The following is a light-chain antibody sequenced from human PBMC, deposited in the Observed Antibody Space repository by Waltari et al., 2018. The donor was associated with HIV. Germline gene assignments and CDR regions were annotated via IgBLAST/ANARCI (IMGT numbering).Light chain of an antibody. J-gene: IGKJ3*01. CDR1: QSVTNSF. V-gene: IGKV3-20*01. CDR3: QQYGNSPFT. CDR2: GAS. Sequence: DIVLTQSPGTLSLSPAERATPSCRASQSVTNSFLAWYQQKPGLAPRLLIYGASSRATGIPDRVSGSGSGTDFTLTISRLEPEDFALYYCQQYGNSPFTFGPGTKVEMK.